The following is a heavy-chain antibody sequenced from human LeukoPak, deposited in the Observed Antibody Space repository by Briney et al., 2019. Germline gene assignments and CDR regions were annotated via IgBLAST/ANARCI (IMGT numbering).Heavy chain of an antibody. CDR1: GGSFSGYY. CDR3: ARTHRRSGSYLVFDI. J-gene: IGHJ3*02. Sequence: SETLSLTCAVYGGSFSGYYWSWIRQPPGKGLEWIGEINHSGSTNYNPSLQSRVTISVDTSKNPFSLKLSSVTAADTAVYYCARTHRRSGSYLVFDIWGQGTMVTVSS. V-gene: IGHV4-34*01. CDR2: INHSGST. D-gene: IGHD1-26*01.